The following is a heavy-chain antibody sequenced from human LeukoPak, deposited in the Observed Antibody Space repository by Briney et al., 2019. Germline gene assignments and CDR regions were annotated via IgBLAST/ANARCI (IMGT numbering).Heavy chain of an antibody. D-gene: IGHD3-16*01. CDR2: IYYSGST. Sequence: PSETLSLTCTVSGGSIRGYYWSWVRQPPGKGLEWIAYIYYSGSTNYNPSLKSRVTISLDTSKNQFSLKLSSVTAAATAVYYCAVGATHYYMDVWGKGTTVTVSS. CDR1: GGSIRGYY. V-gene: IGHV4-59*08. J-gene: IGHJ6*03. CDR3: AVGATHYYMDV.